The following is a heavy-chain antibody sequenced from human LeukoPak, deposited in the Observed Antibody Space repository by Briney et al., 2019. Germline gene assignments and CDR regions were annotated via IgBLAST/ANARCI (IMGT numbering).Heavy chain of an antibody. V-gene: IGHV3-23*01. CDR2: ISGTGGRT. J-gene: IGHJ3*02. D-gene: IGHD3-10*01. Sequence: GGSLRLSCAASGLTFSSYAMSCVRQAPGKGLEWVSTISGTGGRTYYADSVKGRFTISRDNSKKTLSLQMNSLRAEDTAVYYCARDGGDDAFDIWGQGTMVTVSS. CDR3: ARDGGDDAFDI. CDR1: GLTFSSYA.